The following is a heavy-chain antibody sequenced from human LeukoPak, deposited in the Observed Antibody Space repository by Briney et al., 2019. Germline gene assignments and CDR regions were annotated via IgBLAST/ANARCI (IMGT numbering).Heavy chain of an antibody. D-gene: IGHD6-19*01. CDR1: GYTFTSYD. Sequence: ASVKVSCKASGYTFTSYDINWVRQATGQGLEWMGWMNPNSGNTGYAQKFQGRVTMTRNTSISSACMELSSLRSEDTAVYYCARPSSGWYYDFDSWGQGTLVTVSS. CDR2: MNPNSGNT. CDR3: ARPSSGWYYDFDS. J-gene: IGHJ4*02. V-gene: IGHV1-8*01.